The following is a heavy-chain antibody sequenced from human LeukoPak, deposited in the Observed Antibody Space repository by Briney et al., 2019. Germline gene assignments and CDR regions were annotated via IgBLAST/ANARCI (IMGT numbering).Heavy chain of an antibody. J-gene: IGHJ5*02. CDR1: GYTFTNYA. D-gene: IGHD2-15*01. CDR2: IHPSTGNP. Sequence: ASVKVSCKASGYTFTNYAMNWVRQAPGQGLEWMGWIHPSTGNPTYAQGFTGRFVFSLDTSVSTAYLQISSLKAEDTAVYYCARVGRFWCSAPWGQGTLVTVSS. CDR3: ARVGRFWCSAP. V-gene: IGHV7-4-1*02.